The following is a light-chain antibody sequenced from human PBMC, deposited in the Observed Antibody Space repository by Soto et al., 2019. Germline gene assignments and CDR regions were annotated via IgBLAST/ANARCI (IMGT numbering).Light chain of an antibody. J-gene: IGKJ1*01. CDR2: EAS. CDR1: QGISSW. V-gene: IGKV1-5*01. CDR3: QQSNSKSWT. Sequence: DIQMTQSPSTLSASVGDRVTITCRASQGISSWLAWYQQKPGRAPKLLIYEASILESGVPSRFSGSGSGTEFTLTISSLQPSDFATYYCQQSNSKSWTFGQGTKVDIK.